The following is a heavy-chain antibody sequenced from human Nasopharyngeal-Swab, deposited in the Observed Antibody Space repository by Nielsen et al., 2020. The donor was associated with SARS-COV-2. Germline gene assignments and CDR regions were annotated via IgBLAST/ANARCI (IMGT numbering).Heavy chain of an antibody. J-gene: IGHJ4*02. CDR1: GFTYSTYA. CDR2: ISGSGGNT. D-gene: IGHD4-17*01. Sequence: ETLSLTCVASGFTYSTYAMSWVRQAPGKGLEWVSGISGSGGNTYYADSVKGRFTISRDNSMETLYLQMNSLRVEDTAVYYCAKGVGYGDTGCFDEWGQGTLVTASS. CDR3: AKGVGYGDTGCFDE. V-gene: IGHV3-23*01.